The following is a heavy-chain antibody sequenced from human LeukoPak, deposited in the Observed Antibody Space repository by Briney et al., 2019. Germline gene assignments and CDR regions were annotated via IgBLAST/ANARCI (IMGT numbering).Heavy chain of an antibody. J-gene: IGHJ4*02. V-gene: IGHV3-23*01. CDR2: IGGSGGST. CDR1: GFTFSSYA. Sequence: GSPRLSCAASGFTFSSYAMSWVRQAPGKGLEWVSAIGGSGGSTYYADFVKGRFTISRDNSKNTLYLQMNSLRAEDTAVYYCAKDHYGDYYFDYWGQGTLVTVSS. D-gene: IGHD4-17*01. CDR3: AKDHYGDYYFDY.